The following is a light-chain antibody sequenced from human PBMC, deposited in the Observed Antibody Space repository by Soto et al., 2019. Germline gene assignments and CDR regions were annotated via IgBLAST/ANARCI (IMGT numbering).Light chain of an antibody. J-gene: IGKJ1*01. Sequence: DIQLTQSPSFLSASVGDRVTITCRASQGISSYLDWYQQKPGKAPNLLIYAASTLQSGVPSRFSGSGSGTEFTLTISSPQPEDFTTYYCQQLNSYPRTFGQGTKVEIK. CDR2: AAS. CDR1: QGISSY. V-gene: IGKV1-9*01. CDR3: QQLNSYPRT.